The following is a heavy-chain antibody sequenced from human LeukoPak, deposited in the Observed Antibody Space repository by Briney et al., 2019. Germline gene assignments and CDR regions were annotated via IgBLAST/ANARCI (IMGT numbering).Heavy chain of an antibody. CDR2: ISAYNGNT. Sequence: ASVKVSCKASGYTFTSYGISWVRQAPGQGLEWMGWISAYNGNTNYAQKLQGRVTMTTDTSTSTAYMELRSLRSDDTAVYYCARSRITMVRGVFNWFDPWGQGTLVTVSS. CDR1: GYTFTSYG. CDR3: ARSRITMVRGVFNWFDP. J-gene: IGHJ5*02. V-gene: IGHV1-18*01. D-gene: IGHD3-10*01.